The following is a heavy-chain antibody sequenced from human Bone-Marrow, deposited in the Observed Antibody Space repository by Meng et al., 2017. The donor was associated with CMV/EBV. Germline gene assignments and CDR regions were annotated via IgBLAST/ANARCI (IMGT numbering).Heavy chain of an antibody. J-gene: IGHJ6*01. D-gene: IGHD2-2*02. CDR1: GYTFTGYY. V-gene: IGHV1-2*02. Sequence: ASVKVSCKASGYTFTGYYMHWVRQAPGQGLEWMGWINPNSGGTNYAQKFQGRVTMTRDTSISTAYMELSRLRSDDTAVYYCARAGYCSSTSCYRVDLYYYGMAVWGPGHTVTGAS. CDR2: INPNSGGT. CDR3: ARAGYCSSTSCYRVDLYYYGMAV.